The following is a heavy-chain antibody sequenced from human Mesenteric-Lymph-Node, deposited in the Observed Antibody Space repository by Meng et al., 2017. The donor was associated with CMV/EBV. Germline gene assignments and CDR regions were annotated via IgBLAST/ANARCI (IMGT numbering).Heavy chain of an antibody. D-gene: IGHD4-23*01. CDR1: GFTFSSYW. CDR2: SNSDGSST. Sequence: GESLKISCAASGFTFSSYWMHWVRQAPGKGLVWVSRSNSDGSSTSYADSVKGRFTISRDNAKNTLYLQMNSLRAEDTAVYYCARDPSYGGNAGGMDVWGQGTTVTVSS. J-gene: IGHJ6*02. CDR3: ARDPSYGGNAGGMDV. V-gene: IGHV3-74*01.